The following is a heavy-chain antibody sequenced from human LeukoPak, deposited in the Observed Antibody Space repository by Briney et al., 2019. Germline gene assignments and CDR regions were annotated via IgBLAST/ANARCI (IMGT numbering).Heavy chain of an antibody. CDR1: GFTFTRYA. CDR2: ISSSSSFL. Sequence: GGSLRLSCAASGFTFTRYAMSWVRQAPGKGLEWVSSISSSSSFLHYADSVRGRFTISRDNAKNSLYLQLNSLRADDTAVYYCAREADDGVYYFDCWGQGTLVTVSS. J-gene: IGHJ4*02. CDR3: AREADDGVYYFDC. V-gene: IGHV3-21*01. D-gene: IGHD5-24*01.